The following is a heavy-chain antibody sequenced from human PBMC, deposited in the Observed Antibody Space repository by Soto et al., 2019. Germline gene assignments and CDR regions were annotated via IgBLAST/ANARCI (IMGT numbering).Heavy chain of an antibody. Sequence: EVQLLQSGGGLVQPGGSLRLSCAASGFTFSSYAMSWVRQAPGKGLEWVSTISGTGGSTYYPDSVKGRFTISRDNSKNTVYLQMNSLRAEDAALYYCAKEMTSGYYLFDYWGQRTLVTVSS. CDR2: ISGTGGST. CDR1: GFTFSSYA. V-gene: IGHV3-23*01. CDR3: AKEMTSGYYLFDY. J-gene: IGHJ4*02. D-gene: IGHD3-22*01.